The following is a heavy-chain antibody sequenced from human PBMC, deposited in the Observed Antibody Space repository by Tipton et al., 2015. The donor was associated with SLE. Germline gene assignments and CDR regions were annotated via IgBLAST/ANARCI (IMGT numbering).Heavy chain of an antibody. J-gene: IGHJ4*02. D-gene: IGHD2-15*01. CDR2: IYHTGST. CDR3: ARSLGAGFCSGGNCFEPLDY. CDR1: GGSISRIGYY. V-gene: IGHV4-31*03. Sequence: LRLSCTVSGGSISRIGYYWSWIRQHPGKGLEWIGYIYHTGSTYYNPSLKSRVTISVDTSKNQFSLKLSSVTAADTAVYYCARSLGAGFCSGGNCFEPLDYWGQGILVTVSS.